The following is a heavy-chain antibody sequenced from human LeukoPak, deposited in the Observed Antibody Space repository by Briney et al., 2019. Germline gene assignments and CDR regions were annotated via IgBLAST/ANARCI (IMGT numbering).Heavy chain of an antibody. CDR1: GFTFSGSP. Sequence: QPGGSLRLSCAASGFTFSGSPMHWVRQASGKGLEWVGRIRDKANYYATAYAASVKGRFTISRDDSKNMAYLQMNSLRIEDTAVYYCTRQEVGTSSWLTWGQGTLVTVSS. CDR2: IRDKANYYAT. V-gene: IGHV3-73*01. J-gene: IGHJ5*02. CDR3: TRQEVGTSSWLT. D-gene: IGHD6-13*01.